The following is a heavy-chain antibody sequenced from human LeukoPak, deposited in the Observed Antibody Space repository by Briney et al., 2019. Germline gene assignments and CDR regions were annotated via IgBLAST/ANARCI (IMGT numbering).Heavy chain of an antibody. Sequence: GGSLRLSCAASGFTLSSYWMSWVRQAPGKGLEWVANIKQDGSEKYYVDSVKGRFTISRDNAKNSLYLQMNSLRAEDTAVYYCARDRGYSSSWYVGYRDYWGQGTLVTVSS. CDR2: IKQDGSEK. D-gene: IGHD6-13*01. V-gene: IGHV3-7*01. CDR1: GFTLSSYW. CDR3: ARDRGYSSSWYVGYRDY. J-gene: IGHJ4*02.